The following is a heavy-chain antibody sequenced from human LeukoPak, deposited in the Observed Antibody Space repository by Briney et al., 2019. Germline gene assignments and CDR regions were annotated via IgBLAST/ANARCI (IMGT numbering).Heavy chain of an antibody. Sequence: PSETLSLTCTVSGGSISNHYWSWIRQPPGKGLEWIGYIYYSGSTNYNPSLKSRVTISVDTSKNQFSLKLSSVTAADTAVYYCARNDYGDPPFDYWGQGTLVTVSS. CDR2: IYYSGST. V-gene: IGHV4-59*11. J-gene: IGHJ4*02. CDR3: ARNDYGDPPFDY. CDR1: GGSISNHY. D-gene: IGHD4-17*01.